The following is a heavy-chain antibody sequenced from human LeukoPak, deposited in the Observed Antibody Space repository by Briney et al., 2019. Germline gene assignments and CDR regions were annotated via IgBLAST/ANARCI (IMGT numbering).Heavy chain of an antibody. CDR3: ANAHRYFLTIPAFDI. V-gene: IGHV3-48*04. CDR1: GFTFRNYN. D-gene: IGHD3-3*01. CDR2: ISIRGTTI. J-gene: IGHJ3*02. Sequence: GGSLRLSHSPSGFTFRNYNMNWVRQPPGKGLEWLSFISIRGTTIFYADSLKGRFTISRDNAKNSLYLQMNSLRAEDMALYYCANAHRYFLTIPAFDIWAKGQCSPSL.